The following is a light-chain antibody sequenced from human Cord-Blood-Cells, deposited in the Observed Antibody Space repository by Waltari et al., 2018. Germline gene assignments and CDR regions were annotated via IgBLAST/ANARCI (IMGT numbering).Light chain of an antibody. Sequence: EIVLTQSPSTLSLSPGERATLSCRASQSVSSYLAWYQQKPGQAPRLLSYAASNRATGIPPRFSGSGSGTDFTLTISSLEPEDFAVYYCQQRSNWPWTFGQGTKVEIK. CDR2: AAS. V-gene: IGKV3-11*01. CDR1: QSVSSY. CDR3: QQRSNWPWT. J-gene: IGKJ1*01.